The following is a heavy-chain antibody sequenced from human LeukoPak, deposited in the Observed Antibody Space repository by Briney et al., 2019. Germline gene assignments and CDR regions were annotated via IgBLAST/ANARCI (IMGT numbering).Heavy chain of an antibody. J-gene: IGHJ4*02. CDR1: GFTVSSNY. CDR2: IYSGGST. V-gene: IGHV3-66*02. D-gene: IGHD3-10*01. Sequence: GGSLGLSCAASGFTVSSNYMSWVRQAPGKGLEWVSVIYSGGSTYYADSVKGRFTISRDNSKNTLYLQMNSLRAEDTAVCYCARDRYYGSGTFDYWGQGTLVTVSS. CDR3: ARDRYYGSGTFDY.